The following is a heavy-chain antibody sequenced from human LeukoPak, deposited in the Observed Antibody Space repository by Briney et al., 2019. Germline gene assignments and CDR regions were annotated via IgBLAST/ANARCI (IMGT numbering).Heavy chain of an antibody. CDR3: SRESGPFSPFGH. CDR2: ISLSGHT. V-gene: IGHV4-4*02. CDR1: GGSITTTNY. J-gene: IGHJ4*02. D-gene: IGHD1-26*01. Sequence: PSETLSLTCGVSGGSITTTNYWSWVRQPPGQGLEWIGEISLSGHTNYNPSLRSRVTVSLDESKNHLSLILASVTAADTAIYYCSRESGPFSPFGHWGQGTLVTVTS.